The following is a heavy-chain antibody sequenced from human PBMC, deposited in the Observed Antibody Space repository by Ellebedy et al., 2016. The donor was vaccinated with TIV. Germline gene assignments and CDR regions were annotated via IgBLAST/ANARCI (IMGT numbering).Heavy chain of an antibody. D-gene: IGHD3-3*01. V-gene: IGHV3-23*01. CDR2: ISGSGGST. CDR1: GFTFSSYA. Sequence: GESLKISCAASGFTFSSYAMSWVRQAPGKGLEWVSAISGSGGSTYYADSVKGRFTISRDNSKNTLYLQMNSLRAEDTAVYYCAKWKRETYYDFWSGYRGYYYYGMDVWGQGTTVTVSS. CDR3: AKWKRETYYDFWSGYRGYYYYGMDV. J-gene: IGHJ6*02.